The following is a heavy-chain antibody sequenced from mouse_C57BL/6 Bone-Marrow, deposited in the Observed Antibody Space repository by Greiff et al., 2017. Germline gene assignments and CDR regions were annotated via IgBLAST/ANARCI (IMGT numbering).Heavy chain of an antibody. CDR2: IHPSDSDT. Sequence: QVQLQQPGAELVKPGASVKVSCKASGYTITSYWMHWVKQRPGQGLEWIGRIHPSDSDTNYNQKFKGKDTLTVDKSSSTAYMQLSSLTSEDSAVYYCAMPTVAPYYFDYWGQGTTLTVSS. V-gene: IGHV1-74*01. CDR3: AMPTVAPYYFDY. CDR1: GYTITSYW. J-gene: IGHJ2*01. D-gene: IGHD1-1*01.